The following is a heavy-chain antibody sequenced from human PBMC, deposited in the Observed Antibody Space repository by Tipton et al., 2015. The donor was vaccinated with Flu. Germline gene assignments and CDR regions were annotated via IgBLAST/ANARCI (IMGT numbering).Heavy chain of an antibody. J-gene: IGHJ5*02. Sequence: TLSLTCAVSGESIMSGNYYWTWIRQSAGKGLEWIGRVSSGGTTKYNPSLKGRVTISLDESRNQFSLKVISVTAADTAVYYCTKGTIYYDSRGFEYYRFGPWGQGSLVSVSS. D-gene: IGHD3-22*01. CDR2: VSSGGTT. CDR3: TKGTIYYDSRGFEYYRFGP. V-gene: IGHV4-61*02. CDR1: GESIMSGNYY.